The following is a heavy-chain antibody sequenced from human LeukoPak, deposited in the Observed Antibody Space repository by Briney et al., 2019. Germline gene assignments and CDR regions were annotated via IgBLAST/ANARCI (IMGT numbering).Heavy chain of an antibody. CDR3: ARHSRLDKSSLSWADY. D-gene: IGHD2-2*03. J-gene: IGHJ4*02. Sequence: SETLSLTCTVSGGSIRSGDYYWSWIRQHPGKGLVWIGYIYYSGSTNYNPSLKSRVTISVDTSKNQFSLKLSSVTAADTAVYYCARHSRLDKSSLSWADYWGQGTLVTVSS. CDR1: GGSIRSGDYY. CDR2: IYYSGST. V-gene: IGHV4-61*08.